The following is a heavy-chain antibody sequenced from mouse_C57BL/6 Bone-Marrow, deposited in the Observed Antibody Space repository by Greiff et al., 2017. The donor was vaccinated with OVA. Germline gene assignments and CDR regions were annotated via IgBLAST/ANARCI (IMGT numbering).Heavy chain of an antibody. V-gene: IGHV1-52*01. CDR3: AREVLTGTAAYWYFDV. D-gene: IGHD4-1*01. CDR2: IDPSDSET. Sequence: QVQLQQPGAELVRPGSSVKLSCKASGYTFTSYWMHWVKQRPIQGLEWIGNIDPSDSETHYNQKFKDKATLTVDKSSSTAYMQLSSLTSEDSAVYYCAREVLTGTAAYWYFDVWGTGTTVTVSS. J-gene: IGHJ1*03. CDR1: GYTFTSYW.